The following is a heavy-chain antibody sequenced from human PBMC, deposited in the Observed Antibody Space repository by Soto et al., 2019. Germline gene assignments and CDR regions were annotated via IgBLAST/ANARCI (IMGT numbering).Heavy chain of an antibody. V-gene: IGHV1-2*04. CDR1: GYTFTGYY. CDR3: ARDIVVVVAATPPYYGMDV. D-gene: IGHD2-15*01. J-gene: IGHJ6*02. Sequence: ASVKVSCKASGYTFTGYYMHWVRQAPGQGLEWMGWINPNSGGTNYAQKFQGWVTMTRETSISTAYMELGRLRSDDTAVYYCARDIVVVVAATPPYYGMDVWGQGTTVTVSS. CDR2: INPNSGGT.